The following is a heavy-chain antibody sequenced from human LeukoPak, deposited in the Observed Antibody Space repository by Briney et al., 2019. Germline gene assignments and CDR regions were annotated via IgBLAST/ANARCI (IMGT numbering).Heavy chain of an antibody. Sequence: SVNVYCKASGGTFSSYAISWVRQAPGQGLEWMGRIIPILGIANYAQKFQGRVTITADNSTSTAYMELSSLRSEDTAVYYCAREGMGYGAFDIWGQGTMVTVSS. J-gene: IGHJ3*02. CDR1: GGTFSSYA. CDR3: AREGMGYGAFDI. CDR2: IIPILGIA. D-gene: IGHD5-12*01. V-gene: IGHV1-69*04.